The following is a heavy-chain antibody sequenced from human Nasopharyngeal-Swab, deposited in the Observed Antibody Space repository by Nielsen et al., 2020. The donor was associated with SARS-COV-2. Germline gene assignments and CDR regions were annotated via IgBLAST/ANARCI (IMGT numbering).Heavy chain of an antibody. CDR2: VYKSGSA. Sequence: SETLSLTCTVSGGSISGNTYWWGWIRQPAGKGLEWIGHVYKSGSASYSPSLNSRVTISVDTPRDQFSLQLSSVAAADTAVYYCVRQGSRGRSLDVWGQGTSVTVSS. CDR3: VRQGSRGRSLDV. J-gene: IGHJ3*01. V-gene: IGHV4-39*01. CDR1: GGSISGNTYW. D-gene: IGHD3-16*01.